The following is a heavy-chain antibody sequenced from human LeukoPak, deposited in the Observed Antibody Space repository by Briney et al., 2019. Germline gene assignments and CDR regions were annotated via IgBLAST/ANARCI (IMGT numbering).Heavy chain of an antibody. CDR3: ARAYDFWSGYPFDY. J-gene: IGHJ4*02. V-gene: IGHV4-4*02. Sequence: PSETLSLTCAVSGGSISSSNWWSWVRQPPGKGLEWIGEIYHSGSTNYNPSLKSRVTISVDKSKNQFSLKLSSVTAADTAVYYCARAYDFWSGYPFDYWGQGTLVTVSS. D-gene: IGHD3-3*01. CDR2: IYHSGST. CDR1: GGSISSSNW.